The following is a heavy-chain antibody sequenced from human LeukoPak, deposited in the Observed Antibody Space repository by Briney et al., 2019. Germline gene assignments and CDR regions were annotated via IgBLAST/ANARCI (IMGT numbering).Heavy chain of an antibody. CDR2: ISTSNSYI. CDR3: ARDSLGCSGGSCFQRLGMDG. J-gene: IGHJ6*04. V-gene: IGHV3-21*01. CDR1: GFTFTSYS. D-gene: IGHD2-15*01. Sequence: GGSLRLSCAASGFTFTSYSMNWVRQAPGKGLEWVSSISTSNSYIYYADSVKGRFTISRDNAQNSLYLQMNSLRAEDTAVYYCARDSLGCSGGSCFQRLGMDGWGKGTTVTVSS.